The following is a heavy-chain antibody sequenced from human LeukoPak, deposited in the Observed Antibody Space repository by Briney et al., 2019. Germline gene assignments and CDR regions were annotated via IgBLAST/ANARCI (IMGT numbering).Heavy chain of an antibody. J-gene: IGHJ4*02. CDR2: ISYDGSNK. CDR3: ARARIAAAGMCY. V-gene: IGHV3-30-3*01. D-gene: IGHD6-13*01. Sequence: PGGSLRLSCSTFGTYAMAWVRQAPGKGLEWVAVISYDGSNKYYADSVKGRFTISRDNSKNTLYLQMNSLRAEDTAVYYCARARIAAAGMCYWGQGTLVTVSS. CDR1: GTYA.